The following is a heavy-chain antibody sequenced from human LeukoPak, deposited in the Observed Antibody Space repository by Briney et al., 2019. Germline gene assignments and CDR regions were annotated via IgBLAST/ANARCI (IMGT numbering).Heavy chain of an antibody. D-gene: IGHD5-24*01. CDR2: VRCDGSNR. CDR1: GFTFSNYV. J-gene: IGHJ3*02. V-gene: IGHV3-30*02. CDR3: AKEEIDAFDI. Sequence: GGSPRLSCAASGFTFSNYVMHWVRQAPGKHLEWVAFVRCDGSNRYYADSVEGRFTISRDDSKNTLYLQMNSLRTEDTAVYYCAKEEIDAFDIWGQGTMVTVSS.